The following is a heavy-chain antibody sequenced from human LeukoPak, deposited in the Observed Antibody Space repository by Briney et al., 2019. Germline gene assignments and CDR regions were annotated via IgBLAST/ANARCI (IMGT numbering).Heavy chain of an antibody. CDR1: GGSISSYY. Sequence: PSETLFLTCTVSGGSISSYYWSWIRQPPGKGLEWIGYIYYSGSTNYNPSLKSRVTISVDTSKNQFSLKLSSVTAADTAVYYCARVRWYSGSYAQGFVDYWGQGTLVTVSS. J-gene: IGHJ4*02. V-gene: IGHV4-59*01. CDR2: IYYSGST. D-gene: IGHD1-26*01. CDR3: ARVRWYSGSYAQGFVDY.